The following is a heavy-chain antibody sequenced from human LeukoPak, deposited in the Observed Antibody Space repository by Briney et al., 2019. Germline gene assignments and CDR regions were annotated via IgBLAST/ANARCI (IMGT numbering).Heavy chain of an antibody. CDR2: IKQDGSEK. CDR3: ARGLWRGGELFLGFDY. D-gene: IGHD2-21*01. CDR1: GFTFSSYW. V-gene: IGHV3-7*01. J-gene: IGHJ4*02. Sequence: GGSLRLSCAASGFTFSSYWMSWVRQAPGKGLEWGANIKQDGSEKYYVDSVKGRFTISRDNAKNSLYLQMNSLRAEDTAVYYCARGLWRGGELFLGFDYWGQGTLVTVSS.